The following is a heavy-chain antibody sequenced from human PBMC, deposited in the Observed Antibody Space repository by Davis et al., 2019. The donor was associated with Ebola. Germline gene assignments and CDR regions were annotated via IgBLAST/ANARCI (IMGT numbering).Heavy chain of an antibody. CDR3: ARPDLYSSSFDYYYYYGMDV. CDR1: GYTFTSYG. V-gene: IGHV1-8*02. Sequence: ASVKVSCKASGYTFTSYGISWVRQAPGQGLEWMGWMNPNSGNTGYAQKFQGRVTMTRNTSISTAYMELSSLRSEDTAVYYCARPDLYSSSFDYYYYYGMDVWGQGTTVTVSS. CDR2: MNPNSGNT. D-gene: IGHD6-6*01. J-gene: IGHJ6*02.